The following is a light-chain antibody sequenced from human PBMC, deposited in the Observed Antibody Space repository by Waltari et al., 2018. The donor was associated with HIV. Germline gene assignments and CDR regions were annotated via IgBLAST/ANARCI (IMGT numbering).Light chain of an antibody. V-gene: IGLV1-47*01. Sequence: QSVPTQPPSASGTPGQRVAISCSGSNSNIGSNFVYWYQQLPGTAPKRLIYKYNLRPSGVPGRVSASNSGSASALAISGLRSEDEAEYYCATWDDILSGYLFGTGTKVTVL. CDR1: NSNIGSNF. CDR3: ATWDDILSGYL. J-gene: IGLJ1*01. CDR2: KYN.